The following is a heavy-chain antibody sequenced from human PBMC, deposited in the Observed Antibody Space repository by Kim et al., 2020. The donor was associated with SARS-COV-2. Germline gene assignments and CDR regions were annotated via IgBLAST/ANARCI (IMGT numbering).Heavy chain of an antibody. CDR1: GGSVNSGNYY. J-gene: IGHJ4*02. D-gene: IGHD1-1*01. CDR3: ARDRTNGYFDY. V-gene: IGHV4-61*01. Sequence: SETLFLTCTVSGGSVNSGNYYWSWIRQPPGKGLEWIGFISDSGGTKYNTSLKSRLTISVDTSKNQFSLKLISVTAADTAVYYCARDRTNGYFDYWGQGTLVTVSS. CDR2: ISDSGGT.